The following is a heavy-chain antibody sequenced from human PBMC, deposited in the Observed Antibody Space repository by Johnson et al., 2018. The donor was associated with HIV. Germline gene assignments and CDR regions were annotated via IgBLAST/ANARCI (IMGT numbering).Heavy chain of an antibody. CDR1: GFTFSSYA. Sequence: VQLVESGGSVVQPGGSLRLSCAASGFTFSSYAMHWVRQAPGKGLEYVSAISSNGGSTYYANSVKGRFTISRDNSKNTLYLQMGSLRAEDMAVYYCASLSDDAFDFWGQGTTVTVSS. V-gene: IGHV3-64*01. CDR3: ASLSDDAFDF. J-gene: IGHJ3*01. CDR2: ISSNGGST.